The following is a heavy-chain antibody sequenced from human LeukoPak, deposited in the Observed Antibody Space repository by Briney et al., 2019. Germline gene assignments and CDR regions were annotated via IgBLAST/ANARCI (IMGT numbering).Heavy chain of an antibody. CDR2: IDPNSGGT. CDR3: ATPRGISGAFDI. V-gene: IGHV1-2*02. Sequence: APVKVSCKASGYTFTGYYMHWVRQAPGQGLEWMGWIDPNSGGTNYAQKFQGRVTMTRDTSISTAYMELSRLRSDDTAVYYCATPRGISGAFDIWGQGTMVTVSS. J-gene: IGHJ3*02. D-gene: IGHD3-16*01. CDR1: GYTFTGYY.